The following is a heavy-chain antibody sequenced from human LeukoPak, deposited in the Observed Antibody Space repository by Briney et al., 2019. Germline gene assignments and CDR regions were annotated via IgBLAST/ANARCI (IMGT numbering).Heavy chain of an antibody. J-gene: IGHJ4*02. CDR3: ARDGKEGINPDYFDY. CDR1: GFTVSSNY. CDR2: IYSGGST. V-gene: IGHV3-53*01. D-gene: IGHD1-1*01. Sequence: GGSLRLSCAASGFTVSSNYMSWVRQAPGKGLEWVSVIYSGGSTYYADSVKGRFTISRDNSKNTLYLQMNSLRAEDTAVYYCARDGKEGINPDYFDYWGQETLVTVSS.